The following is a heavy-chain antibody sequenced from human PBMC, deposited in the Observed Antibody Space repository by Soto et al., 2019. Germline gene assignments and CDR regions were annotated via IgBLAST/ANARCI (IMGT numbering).Heavy chain of an antibody. J-gene: IGHJ5*02. Sequence: QVQLVESGGGVVQPGRSLRLSCAASGFTFSSYGMHWVRQAPGKGLEWVAVISYDGSNKYYADSVKGRFTISRDNSKNTLYLQMNSLRAEDTAVYYCAKDLGRQFPYWFDPWGQGTLVTVSS. D-gene: IGHD6-19*01. V-gene: IGHV3-30*18. CDR3: AKDLGRQFPYWFDP. CDR2: ISYDGSNK. CDR1: GFTFSSYG.